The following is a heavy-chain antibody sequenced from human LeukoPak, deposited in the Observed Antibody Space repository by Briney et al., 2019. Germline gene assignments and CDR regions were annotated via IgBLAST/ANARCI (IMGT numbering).Heavy chain of an antibody. V-gene: IGHV3-23*01. CDR2: LSGSGGST. D-gene: IGHD6-19*01. CDR1: GFTFSSYA. CDR3: AREWLAYIDY. Sequence: GGSLRLSCAASGFTFSSYAMSWVRQAPGKGLEWVSTLSGSGGSTYYADSVKGRFTISRDNSKNTLYLQMNSLRAEDTAVYYCAREWLAYIDYWGQGTLVTVSS. J-gene: IGHJ4*02.